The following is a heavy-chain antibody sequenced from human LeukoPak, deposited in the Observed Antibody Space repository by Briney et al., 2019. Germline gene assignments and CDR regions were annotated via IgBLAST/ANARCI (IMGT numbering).Heavy chain of an antibody. Sequence: GGSLRLSCAASGFAFSSYWMHWVRQAPGKGLVWVSRINNDGSITSYADSVKDRFTFSRDNAKNTLSLQMNSPRAEDTAVYFCARDRGDAFDIWGQGTMVTVSS. CDR2: INNDGSIT. J-gene: IGHJ3*02. CDR3: ARDRGDAFDI. CDR1: GFAFSSYW. V-gene: IGHV3-74*01.